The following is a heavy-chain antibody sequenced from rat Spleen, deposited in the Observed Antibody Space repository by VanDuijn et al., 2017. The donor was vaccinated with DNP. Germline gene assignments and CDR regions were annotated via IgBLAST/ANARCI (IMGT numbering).Heavy chain of an antibody. Sequence: QVQLTESGPGLVQPSQTLSLTCTVSDFSLTTYNVHWIRQSVRGGLEWMGMIWSFGNTDYNSAVKYRLNISRDTSKGQVFLQMNNLQTEDIGTYYCARDRGNYYFDYWGQGTLVTVSS. J-gene: IGHJ3*01. CDR2: IWSFGNT. V-gene: IGHV2-30*01. D-gene: IGHD1-10*01. CDR3: ARDRGNYYFDY. CDR1: DFSLTTYN.